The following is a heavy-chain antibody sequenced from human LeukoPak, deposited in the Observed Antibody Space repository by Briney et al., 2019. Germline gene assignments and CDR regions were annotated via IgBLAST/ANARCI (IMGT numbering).Heavy chain of an antibody. CDR2: IKQDGSEK. CDR3: ARDSPPARPYYYYYYMDV. D-gene: IGHD6-6*01. V-gene: IGHV3-7*01. J-gene: IGHJ6*03. Sequence: PGGSLRLSCAASGFTFSSYAMSWVRQAPGKGLEWVANIKQDGSEKYYVDSVKGRFTISRDNAKNSLYLQMNSLRAEDTALYYCARDSPPARPYYYYYYMDVWGKGTTVTVSS. CDR1: GFTFSSYA.